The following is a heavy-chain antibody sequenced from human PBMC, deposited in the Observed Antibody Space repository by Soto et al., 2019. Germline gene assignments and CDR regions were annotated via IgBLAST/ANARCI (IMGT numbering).Heavy chain of an antibody. Sequence: EVQLLESGGGLVQPGGSLRLSCAASGFTFSSYAMSWVRQAPGKGLEWVSAISGSGGSTYYADSVKGRFTISRDNSKNTLYLQMSSLRAEDTAVYYCAGRNTNYYYYYGMDVWGQGTTVTFSS. J-gene: IGHJ6*02. V-gene: IGHV3-23*01. CDR1: GFTFSSYA. CDR2: ISGSGGST. D-gene: IGHD1-26*01. CDR3: AGRNTNYYYYYGMDV.